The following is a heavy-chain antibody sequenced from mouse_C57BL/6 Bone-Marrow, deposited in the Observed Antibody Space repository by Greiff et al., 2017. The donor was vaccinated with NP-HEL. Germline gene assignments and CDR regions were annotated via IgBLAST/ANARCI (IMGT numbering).Heavy chain of an antibody. V-gene: IGHV14-4*01. CDR2: IDPENGDT. CDR3: TWSYYYGPYYFDY. CDR1: GFNIKDDY. J-gene: IGHJ2*01. Sequence: EVQLQQSGAELVRPGASVKLSCTASGFNIKDDYMHWVKQRPEQGLEWIGWIDPENGDTEYASKFQGKATITADTSSNTADLQLSSLTSEDTAVYYCTWSYYYGPYYFDYWGQGTTLTVSS. D-gene: IGHD1-1*01.